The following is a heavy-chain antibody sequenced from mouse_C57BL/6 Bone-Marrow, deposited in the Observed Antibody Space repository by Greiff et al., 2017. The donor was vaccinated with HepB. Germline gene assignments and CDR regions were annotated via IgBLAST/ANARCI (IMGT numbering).Heavy chain of an antibody. J-gene: IGHJ4*01. D-gene: IGHD2-4*01. V-gene: IGHV1-4*01. CDR3: AIYYDYEDY. Sequence: VKLMESGAELARPGASVKMSCKASGYTFTSYTMHWVKQRPGQGLEWIGYINPSSGYTKYNQKFKDKATLTADKSSSTAYMQLSSLTSEDSAVYYCAIYYDYEDYWGQGTSVTVSS. CDR1: GYTFTSYT. CDR2: INPSSGYT.